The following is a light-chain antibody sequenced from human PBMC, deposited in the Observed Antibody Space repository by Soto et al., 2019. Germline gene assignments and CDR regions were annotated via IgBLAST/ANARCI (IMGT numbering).Light chain of an antibody. J-gene: IGLJ2*01. CDR1: SSDVGGYNY. V-gene: IGLV2-14*01. CDR2: DVS. CDR3: SSYTSSSTRV. Sequence: QSALTQPASVSGSPGQSITISCTGTSSDVGGYNYVSWYQQHPGKAPKLMIYDVSNRPSGVSNRFSGSKSGNTASLTISGLQVEDGADYYCSSYTSSSTRVFGGGTKLTVL.